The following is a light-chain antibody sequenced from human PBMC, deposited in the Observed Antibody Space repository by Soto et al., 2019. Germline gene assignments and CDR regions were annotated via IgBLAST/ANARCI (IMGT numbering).Light chain of an antibody. CDR3: TVWDDSLRGRL. Sequence: QAVVTQPPSASGTPGQRVTISCSGSSSNIEGNFVYWYQQFPGTAPRLLIYRNNQRPSGVPDRFSGSKSGTSASLAISALRSEDEADYYCTVWDDSLRGRLFGGGTKLTVL. CDR2: RNN. V-gene: IGLV1-47*01. J-gene: IGLJ2*01. CDR1: SSNIEGNF.